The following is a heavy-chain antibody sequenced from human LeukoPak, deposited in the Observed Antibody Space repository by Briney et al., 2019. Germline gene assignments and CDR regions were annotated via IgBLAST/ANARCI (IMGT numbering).Heavy chain of an antibody. D-gene: IGHD2-15*01. Sequence: GGSLRLSCAASGFTLSAYWMSWVRQAPGKGLEWVANIRQDGSDKYYVDSVKGRFTISRDNAKNSLYLQMNSLRAEDTAVYYCARTSCSGGSCNDFWGQGTLVTVSS. CDR2: IRQDGSDK. V-gene: IGHV3-7*03. CDR1: GFTLSAYW. J-gene: IGHJ4*02. CDR3: ARTSCSGGSCNDF.